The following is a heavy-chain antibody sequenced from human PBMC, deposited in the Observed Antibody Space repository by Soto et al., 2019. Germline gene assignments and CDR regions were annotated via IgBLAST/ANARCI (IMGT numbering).Heavy chain of an antibody. Sequence: ASETLSLTCTVSGGSISSGGYYWSWIRQHPGKGLEWIGYIYYSGSTYYNPSLKSRVTISVDTSKNQFSLKLSSVTAADTAVYYCARGRSYYYDSSGYDYWGQGTLVTVSS. D-gene: IGHD3-22*01. CDR1: GGSISSGGYY. CDR3: ARGRSYYYDSSGYDY. CDR2: IYYSGST. V-gene: IGHV4-31*03. J-gene: IGHJ4*02.